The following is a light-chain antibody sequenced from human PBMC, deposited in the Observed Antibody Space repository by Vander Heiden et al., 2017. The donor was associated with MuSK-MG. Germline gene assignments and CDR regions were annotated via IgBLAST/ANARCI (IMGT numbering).Light chain of an antibody. V-gene: IGKV1-5*03. J-gene: IGKJ1*01. CDR2: KAS. CDR3: QQYNSYRT. Sequence: DIQMTQSPSTLSASVGDRVTITCRASQSISNWLAWYQQKPGKAPKLLIYKASSLESGVPSRFSGSGSGTEFTLTISSLQPDDFATYYCQQYNSYRTFGQGTKVESK. CDR1: QSISNW.